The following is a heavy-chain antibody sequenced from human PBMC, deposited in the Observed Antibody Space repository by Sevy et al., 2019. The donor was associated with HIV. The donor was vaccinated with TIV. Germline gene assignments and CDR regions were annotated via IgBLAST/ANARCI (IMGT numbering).Heavy chain of an antibody. J-gene: IGHJ5*02. CDR1: GGSFSGYY. D-gene: IGHD2-2*02. Sequence: SETLSLTCAVYGGSFSGYYWSWIRQPPGKGLERIGEINHSGSTNYNPSLKSRVTISVDKSKNQFSLKLSSVTAADTAVYYCARIPYCSSTSCYNRWFDPWGQGTLVTVSS. V-gene: IGHV4-34*01. CDR3: ARIPYCSSTSCYNRWFDP. CDR2: INHSGST.